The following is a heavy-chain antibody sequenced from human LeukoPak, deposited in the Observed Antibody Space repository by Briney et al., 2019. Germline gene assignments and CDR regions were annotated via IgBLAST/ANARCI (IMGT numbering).Heavy chain of an antibody. D-gene: IGHD2-21*02. V-gene: IGHV3-74*01. CDR3: VRVNCVGHCDSRDWYFDL. Sequence: GGSLRLSCAASGFTLSSYWIHWVSQGPGKGLVWVSRSNSDGTRTSYADSVKGRFTISRDNAKNTLYLQMNSLRAEDTAVYFCVRVNCVGHCDSRDWYFDLWGRGTLVAVSS. CDR2: SNSDGTRT. J-gene: IGHJ2*01. CDR1: GFTLSSYW.